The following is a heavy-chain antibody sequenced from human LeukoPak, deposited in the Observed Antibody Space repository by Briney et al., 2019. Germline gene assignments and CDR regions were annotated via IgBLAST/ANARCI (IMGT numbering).Heavy chain of an antibody. CDR3: ARDREDGYNSGYFDY. Sequence: SETLSLTCTVSGGSISSSSYYWGWIRQPPGKGLEWLGSIYYSGSTYYNPSLKSRVTISVDTSKNQFSLKLSSVTAADTAVYYCARDREDGYNSGYFDYWGQGTLVTVSS. CDR1: GGSISSSSYY. J-gene: IGHJ4*02. D-gene: IGHD5-24*01. V-gene: IGHV4-39*07. CDR2: IYYSGST.